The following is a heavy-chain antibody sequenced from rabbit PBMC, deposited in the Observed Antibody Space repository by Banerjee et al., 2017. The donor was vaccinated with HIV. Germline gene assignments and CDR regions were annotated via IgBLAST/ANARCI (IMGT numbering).Heavy chain of an antibody. Sequence: GFDFSSYYMSWVRQAPGKGLEWIACIYAGSSGSTYYASWAKGRFTISKTSSTTVDLKMTSLTAADTATYFCARYSGGWYSFNLWGQGTLVTVS. J-gene: IGHJ4*01. V-gene: IGHV1S40*01. CDR2: IYAGSSGST. CDR1: GFDFSSYY. CDR3: ARYSGGWYSFNL. D-gene: IGHD4-1*01.